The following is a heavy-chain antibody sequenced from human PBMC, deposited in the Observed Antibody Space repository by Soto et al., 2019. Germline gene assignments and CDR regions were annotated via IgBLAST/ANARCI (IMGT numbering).Heavy chain of an antibody. CDR2: ISYDGSNK. CDR3: ARDSGLGSWYDLTGFFDY. D-gene: IGHD6-13*01. CDR1: GFTFSSYA. V-gene: IGHV3-30-3*01. Sequence: QVQLVESGGGVVQPGRSLRLSCAASGFTFSSYAMHWVRQAPGKGLEWVAVISYDGSNKYYADSVKGRFTISRDNSKNTLYLKMNSLRAEDTAVYYCARDSGLGSWYDLTGFFDYWGQGTLVTVSS. J-gene: IGHJ4*02.